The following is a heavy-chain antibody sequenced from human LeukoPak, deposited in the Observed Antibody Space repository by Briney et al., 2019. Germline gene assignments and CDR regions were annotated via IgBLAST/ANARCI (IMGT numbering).Heavy chain of an antibody. CDR1: GFTFSSYS. V-gene: IGHV3-74*01. D-gene: IGHD2-15*01. Sequence: PGGSLRLSCAASGFTFSSYSMSWVRQAPGKGLAWVSRINTDGSNRSYADFVKGRFTISRDNAKNTLYLQMNSLRAEDTAVYYCATPGGGRDYWGQGTLVTVSS. CDR2: INTDGSNR. CDR3: ATPGGGRDY. J-gene: IGHJ4*02.